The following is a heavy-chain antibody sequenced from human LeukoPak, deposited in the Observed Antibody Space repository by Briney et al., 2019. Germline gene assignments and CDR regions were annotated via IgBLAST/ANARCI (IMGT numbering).Heavy chain of an antibody. CDR1: GFTFSSYG. V-gene: IGHV3-30*02. CDR2: IRYDGSNK. Sequence: PGGSLRLSCAASGFTFSSYGMHWVRQAPGKGLEWVAFIRYDGSNKYYADSVKGRFTISRDNSKNTLYLQMNSLRAEDTAVYYCAKEPPGDRVGATFDYWGQGTLVTVSS. J-gene: IGHJ4*02. CDR3: AKEPPGDRVGATFDY. D-gene: IGHD1-26*01.